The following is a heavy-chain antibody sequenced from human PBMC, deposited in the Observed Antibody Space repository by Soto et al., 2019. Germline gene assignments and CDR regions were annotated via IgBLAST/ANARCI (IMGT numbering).Heavy chain of an antibody. CDR1: CGSIISGGYY. Sequence: SETLSLTCTFSCGSIISGGYYWSWIRQHPGKGLEWIGYIYYSGSTYYNPSLKSRVTISVDTSKNQFSLKLSSVTAADTAVYYCARAGPYDILTGYYNGMDVWGQGTTVTVSS. CDR3: ARAGPYDILTGYYNGMDV. D-gene: IGHD3-9*01. J-gene: IGHJ6*02. CDR2: IYYSGST. V-gene: IGHV4-31*03.